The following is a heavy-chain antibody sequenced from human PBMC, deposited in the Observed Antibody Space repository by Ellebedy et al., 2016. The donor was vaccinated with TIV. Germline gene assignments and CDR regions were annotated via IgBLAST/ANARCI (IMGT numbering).Heavy chain of an antibody. D-gene: IGHD4/OR15-4a*01. CDR1: GGSISSYS. Sequence: SETLSLTXTVSGGSISSYSWNWIRQPPGKGLEWIGYITDRGSTYYNPSLQSRVTISVDTSKNHLSLKLSAVTAADTAVYYCARLGGATGGASDIWGQGTMATVSS. CDR3: ARLGGATGGASDI. V-gene: IGHV4-59*08. J-gene: IGHJ3*02. CDR2: ITDRGST.